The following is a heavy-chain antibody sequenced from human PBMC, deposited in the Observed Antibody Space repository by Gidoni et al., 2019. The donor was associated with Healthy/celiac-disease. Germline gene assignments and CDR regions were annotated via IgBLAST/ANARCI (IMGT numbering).Heavy chain of an antibody. CDR2: IKSKTDGGTT. CDR3: TTGYYYDSSGYFDY. CDR1: GFTFSNAW. D-gene: IGHD3-22*01. V-gene: IGHV3-15*07. Sequence: EVQLVESGGGLVKPGGSLRLSCAASGFTFSNAWMNWVRQAPGKGLEWVGRIKSKTDGGTTDYAAPVKGRFTISRDDSKNTLYLQMNSLKTEDTAVYYCTTGYYYDSSGYFDYWGQGTLVTVSS. J-gene: IGHJ4*02.